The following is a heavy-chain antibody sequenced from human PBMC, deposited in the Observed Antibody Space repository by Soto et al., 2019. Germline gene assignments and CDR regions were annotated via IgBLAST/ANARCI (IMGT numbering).Heavy chain of an antibody. D-gene: IGHD4-17*01. V-gene: IGHV3-30*03. J-gene: IGHJ4*02. CDR3: AILSTVTTNTSDY. Sequence: QPGGSLRLSCAASGFSFTSFGIHWVRQAPGKGLEWVALVSYDGSSKFYSDSVKGRFAISRDNSKKTVDLQMNSLKTEDTAVYYCAILSTVTTNTSDYWGRGTLVTVSS. CDR1: GFSFTSFG. CDR2: VSYDGSSK.